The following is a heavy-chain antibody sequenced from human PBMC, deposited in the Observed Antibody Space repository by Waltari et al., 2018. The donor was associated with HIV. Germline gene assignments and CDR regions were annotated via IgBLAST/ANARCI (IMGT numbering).Heavy chain of an antibody. D-gene: IGHD3-9*01. Sequence: QVQLVLSGAEVNTPGASVKLSCNASGDTLTRYDIHWVRHAHGQGLEWMGWMNPNSGNTGYAQKFQGRVTMTRNASKTTAYMELSSLRSEDTAVYFCARGIPAGRYETLTGQDYWGQGTLVTVSS. CDR2: MNPNSGNT. V-gene: IGHV1-8*01. J-gene: IGHJ4*02. CDR1: GDTLTRYD. CDR3: ARGIPAGRYETLTGQDY.